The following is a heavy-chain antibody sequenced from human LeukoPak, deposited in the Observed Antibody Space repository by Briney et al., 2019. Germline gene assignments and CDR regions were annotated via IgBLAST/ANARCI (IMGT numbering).Heavy chain of an antibody. CDR3: ARETGAFDY. J-gene: IGHJ4*02. V-gene: IGHV3-30-3*01. CDR1: GFSFGDYA. Sequence: PGGSLRLSCTASGFSFGDYAMNWVRQAPGKGLEWVAVISYDGSNKYYADSVKGRFTISRDNSKNTLYLQMNSLRAEDTAVYYCARETGAFDYWGQGTLVTVSS. CDR2: ISYDGSNK.